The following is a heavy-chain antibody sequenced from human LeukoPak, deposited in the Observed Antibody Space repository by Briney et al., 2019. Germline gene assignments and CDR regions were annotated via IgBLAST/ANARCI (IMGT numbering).Heavy chain of an antibody. CDR2: ISPGGDAV. CDR3: SGGRDAAVAGPGGYFDY. D-gene: IGHD6-19*01. Sequence: PGGSLRLSCAASGFIFSDYHMSWIRQAPGKGLECVSYISPGGDAVYFADSVKGRFTISRDNAKNSLFLQMSSLTAEDTAVYYCSGGRDAAVAGPGGYFDYWGQGSLVTVS. V-gene: IGHV3-11*01. CDR1: GFIFSDYH. J-gene: IGHJ4*02.